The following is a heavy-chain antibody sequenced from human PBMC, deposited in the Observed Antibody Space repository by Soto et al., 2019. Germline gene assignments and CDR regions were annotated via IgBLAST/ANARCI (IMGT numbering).Heavy chain of an antibody. CDR3: ARDRYYYDSSGYYYYYGMDV. CDR2: IYYSGST. D-gene: IGHD3-22*01. V-gene: IGHV4-59*01. Sequence: SETPSLTCTVSGGSISSYYWSWIRQPPGKGLEWIGYIYYSGSTNYNPSLKSRVTISVDTSKNQFSLKLSSVTAADTAVYYCARDRYYYDSSGYYYYYGMDVWGQGTTVTVSS. J-gene: IGHJ6*02. CDR1: GGSISSYY.